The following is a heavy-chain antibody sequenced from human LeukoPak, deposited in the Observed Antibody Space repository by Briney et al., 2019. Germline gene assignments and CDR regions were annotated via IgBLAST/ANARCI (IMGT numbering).Heavy chain of an antibody. CDR1: GGSISSGGFY. Sequence: SETLSLTCTVSGGSISSGGFYWSWIRQHPGKGLEWIGYIYYSGSTYYNPSLKSRVTISIDTSENQFSLKLSSVTAADTAVYYCARGSSSIFGVLDYWGQGTLVTVSS. V-gene: IGHV4-31*03. J-gene: IGHJ4*02. CDR2: IYYSGST. CDR3: ARGSSSIFGVLDY. D-gene: IGHD3-3*01.